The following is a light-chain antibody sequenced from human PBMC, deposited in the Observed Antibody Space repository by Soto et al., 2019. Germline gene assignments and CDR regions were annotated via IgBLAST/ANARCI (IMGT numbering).Light chain of an antibody. V-gene: IGKV3-20*01. CDR1: QTIINSY. CDR2: GAA. J-gene: IGKJ1*01. CDR3: QHFGTSFGT. Sequence: IVLTPSPRTLSLSQGQRATLSCRPSQTIINSYIPWYQQQPAQAPRLLIYGAATRATGIPKRFSGRGSGTVVTHTIGRLQLEDFALYNCQHFGTSFGTFGQGANVDI.